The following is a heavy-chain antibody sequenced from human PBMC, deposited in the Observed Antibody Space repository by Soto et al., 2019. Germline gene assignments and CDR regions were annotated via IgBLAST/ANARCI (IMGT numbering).Heavy chain of an antibody. Sequence: GGSLRLSCAASGFTFSSYAMSWVRQAPGKGLEWVSAISGSGGSTYYADSVKGRFTISRDNSKNTLYLQMNSLRAEDTAVYYCAKGFSIVATIWECYFDYWGQGTLVTVSS. V-gene: IGHV3-23*01. CDR3: AKGFSIVATIWECYFDY. D-gene: IGHD5-12*01. CDR2: ISGSGGST. CDR1: GFTFSSYA. J-gene: IGHJ4*02.